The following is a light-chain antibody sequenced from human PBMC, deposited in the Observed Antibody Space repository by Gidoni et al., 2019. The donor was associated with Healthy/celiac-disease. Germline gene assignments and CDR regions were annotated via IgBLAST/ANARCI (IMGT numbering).Light chain of an antibody. V-gene: IGKV2-30*02. CDR3: MQGTHWPSKT. J-gene: IGKJ1*01. CDR1: QSLVHSDGNTY. CDR2: KVS. Sequence: DVVMTQSPLSLPVTLGQPASISCRSSQSLVHSDGNTYLNWFQQRPGQSPRRLIYKVSNRDSGVPDRFSGRGSGTDFTLKISRVEAEDVGVYYCMQGTHWPSKTFGQGTKVEIK.